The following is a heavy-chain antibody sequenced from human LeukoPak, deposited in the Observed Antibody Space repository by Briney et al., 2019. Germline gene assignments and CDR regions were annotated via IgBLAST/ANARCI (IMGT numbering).Heavy chain of an antibody. CDR1: GFTFSSYG. Sequence: GGSLRLSCAASGFTFSSYGMHWVRQAPGKGLEWVAFIRYDGSNKYYADSVKGRFTVSRDNSKNTLYLQMNSLRAEDTAVYYCAKGRGWEASYYYYYMDVWGKGTTVTISS. CDR2: IRYDGSNK. CDR3: AKGRGWEASYYYYYMDV. J-gene: IGHJ6*03. V-gene: IGHV3-30*02. D-gene: IGHD1-26*01.